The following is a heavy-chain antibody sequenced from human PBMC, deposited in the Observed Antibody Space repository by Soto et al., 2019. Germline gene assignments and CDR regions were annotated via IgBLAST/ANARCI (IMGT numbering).Heavy chain of an antibody. J-gene: IGHJ4*02. CDR3: ARLSRVGTSPASYFDT. Sequence: GESLKISCKASGYIFSNDWIGWVRQIPGKGLELMGIIYPGDSDATYSPSFRGRGTISVDKSISTAYLQWSSLKASDSAMFYCARLSRVGTSPASYFDTWGQEDLLTVSS. CDR2: IYPGDSDA. V-gene: IGHV5-51*01. CDR1: GYIFSNDW. D-gene: IGHD2-15*01.